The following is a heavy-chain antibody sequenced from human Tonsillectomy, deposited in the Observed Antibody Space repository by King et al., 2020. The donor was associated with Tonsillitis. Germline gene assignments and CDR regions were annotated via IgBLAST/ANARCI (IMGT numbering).Heavy chain of an antibody. J-gene: IGHJ4*02. V-gene: IGHV3-48*01. CDR2: ISSGSSII. CDR3: ARGQGCSGGSCYPDY. Sequence: VQLVESGGDLVQPGGSLRLSCAASGFTFSSYSMNCVRQAPGKGLEWVSYISSGSSIIYYADSVKGRFTISRDNAKNSLYLQMNRLRAEDTAVYYCARGQGCSGGSCYPDYWGQGTLVTVSS. D-gene: IGHD2-15*01. CDR1: GFTFSSYS.